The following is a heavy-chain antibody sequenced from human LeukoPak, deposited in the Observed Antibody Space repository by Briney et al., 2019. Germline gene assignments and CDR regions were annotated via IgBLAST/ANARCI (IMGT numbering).Heavy chain of an antibody. J-gene: IGHJ4*02. CDR3: ARDQGGRAAAGID. CDR1: GGTFSSYT. V-gene: IGHV1-69*04. Sequence: SVKVSCKASGGTFSSYTISWVRQAPGQGLEWMGRIIPILGIANYAQKFQGRVTVTADKSTSTAYMELSSLRSEDTAVYYCARDQGGRAAAGIDWGQGTLVTVSS. D-gene: IGHD6-13*01. CDR2: IIPILGIA.